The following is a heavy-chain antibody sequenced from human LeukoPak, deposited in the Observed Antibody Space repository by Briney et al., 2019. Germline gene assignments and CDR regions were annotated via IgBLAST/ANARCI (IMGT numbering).Heavy chain of an antibody. CDR3: ARPIGYCSGATCPSEC. CDR1: GGSISSSSYY. Sequence: SETLSLTCTVSGGSISSSSYYWAWIRQPPGKGLEWIGSIHYSGNSYYNASLKSRVTISVDTSKNQFSLKLRSVTAADTAVYYCARPIGYCSGATCPSECWGRGILVTVSS. CDR2: IHYSGNS. V-gene: IGHV4-39*01. J-gene: IGHJ4*02. D-gene: IGHD2-15*01.